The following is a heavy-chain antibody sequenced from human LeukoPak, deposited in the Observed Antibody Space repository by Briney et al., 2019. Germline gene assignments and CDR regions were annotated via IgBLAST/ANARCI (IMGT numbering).Heavy chain of an antibody. CDR2: VSYDGNNK. Sequence: GGSLRLSCAASRFTFSSYAMHWLRQAPGKGLEWVAVVSYDGNNKYYADSVKGRFTLSRDTSKNTLYLQMNSLRAEDTAVYYCARDRHTTMDNFFVYWGQGTLVTVSS. CDR3: ARDRHTTMDNFFVY. CDR1: RFTFSSYA. J-gene: IGHJ4*02. V-gene: IGHV3-30-3*01. D-gene: IGHD5-18*01.